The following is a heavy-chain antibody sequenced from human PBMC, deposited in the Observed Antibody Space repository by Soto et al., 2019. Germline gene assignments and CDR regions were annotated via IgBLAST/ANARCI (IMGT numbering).Heavy chain of an antibody. Sequence: QVQLLQSGPEVKKPGASVKVSCKASGYTYTNYGISCVRQAFGQGLEWMGWISAYNGDTIYAQKLQGRVTMTTETSTSTAYMELRSLRSDDTAVYYCARDQNHDVDYWGQGTLVTVSS. J-gene: IGHJ4*02. CDR1: GYTYTNYG. CDR3: ARDQNHDVDY. D-gene: IGHD3-3*01. CDR2: ISAYNGDT. V-gene: IGHV1-18*01.